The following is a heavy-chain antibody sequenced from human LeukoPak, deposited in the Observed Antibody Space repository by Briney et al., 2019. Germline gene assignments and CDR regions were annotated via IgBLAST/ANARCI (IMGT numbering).Heavy chain of an antibody. CDR2: ISSNGGST. CDR1: GFTFSSYA. J-gene: IGHJ4*02. V-gene: IGHV3-64D*06. D-gene: IGHD3-10*01. CDR3: VKKEDGSGSYYIRDALDY. Sequence: PGGSLRLSCSASGFTFSSYAMRWVRQAPGKGLEYVSAISSNGGSTYYADSVKGRFTISRDNSKNTLYLQMSSLRAEDTAVYYCVKKEDGSGSYYIRDALDYWGQGTLVTVSS.